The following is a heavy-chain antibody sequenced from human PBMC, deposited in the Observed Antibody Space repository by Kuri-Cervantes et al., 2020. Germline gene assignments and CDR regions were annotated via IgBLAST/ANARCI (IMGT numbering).Heavy chain of an antibody. V-gene: IGHV1-18*01. CDR3: ARVLAGAFDI. CDR2: ISAYNGNT. Sequence: ASVKISCKASGYTFTSYGISWVRQAPGQGLEWMGWISAYNGNTNYAQKLQGRVTMTTDTSTSTAYMELRSLRSEDTAVHYCARVLAGAFDIWGQGTMVTVSS. CDR1: GYTFTSYG. J-gene: IGHJ3*02. D-gene: IGHD2-15*01.